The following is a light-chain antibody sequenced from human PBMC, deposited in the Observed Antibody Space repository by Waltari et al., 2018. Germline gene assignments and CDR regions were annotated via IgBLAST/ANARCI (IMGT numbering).Light chain of an antibody. CDR3: SSYTSSNTYV. V-gene: IGLV2-14*03. Sequence: SALTQPASVSGSPGQSITISCTGTSSAVGGSNYVPWYQQHPGKAPKPMIYDVSDRPSGVSNRFSGSKSGNTASLTISGLQAEDEADYYCSSYTSSNTYVFGTGTKVTVL. J-gene: IGLJ1*01. CDR1: SSAVGGSNY. CDR2: DVS.